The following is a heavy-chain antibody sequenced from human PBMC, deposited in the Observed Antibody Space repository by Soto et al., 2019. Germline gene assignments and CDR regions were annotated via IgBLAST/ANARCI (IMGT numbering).Heavy chain of an antibody. CDR3: AREQWPNRFDP. J-gene: IGHJ5*02. D-gene: IGHD2-8*01. Sequence: QVQLQESGPGLVQPSQTLSLTCAVSGGSITSGGYYWSWIRQYPGKGLEWIGYIYYSGNTYYNPSLKSRVTRSRDTSKNQLSLEVRSVTAADTALYYCAREQWPNRFDPWGQGALVTVSS. V-gene: IGHV4-31*11. CDR2: IYYSGNT. CDR1: GGSITSGGYY.